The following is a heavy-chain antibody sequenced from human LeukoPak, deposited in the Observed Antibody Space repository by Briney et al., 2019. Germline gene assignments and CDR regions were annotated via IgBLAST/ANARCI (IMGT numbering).Heavy chain of an antibody. V-gene: IGHV4-59*11. Sequence: SETLSLTCGVYGGAFSGHYWSWNRQPPGKALEWNGYIYYSGSTNYNPSLKSRVTISVDTSKNQFSLKLSSVTAADTAVYYCAGESVSPAFYYMDVWGKGTTVTVSS. CDR1: GGAFSGHY. CDR2: IYYSGST. J-gene: IGHJ6*03. CDR3: AGESVSPAFYYMDV.